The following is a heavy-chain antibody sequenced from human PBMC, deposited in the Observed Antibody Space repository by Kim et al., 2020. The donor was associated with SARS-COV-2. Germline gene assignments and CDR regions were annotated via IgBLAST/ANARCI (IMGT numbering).Heavy chain of an antibody. CDR3: VKNFDL. Sequence: IKPDGSQANYVDSVKGRFTISRDNVQNTLYLQMNSLRVDDTALYYCVKNFDLWGQGDLVTVSS. V-gene: IGHV3-7*01. J-gene: IGHJ4*02. CDR2: IKPDGSQA.